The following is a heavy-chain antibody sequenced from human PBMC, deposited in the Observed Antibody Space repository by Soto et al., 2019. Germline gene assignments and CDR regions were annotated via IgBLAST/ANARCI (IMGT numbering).Heavy chain of an antibody. CDR2: SSYDGRET. CDR3: ARDSGWPIRNFDN. V-gene: IGHV3-30*03. CDR1: DFDFSSYG. D-gene: IGHD3-10*01. Sequence: GGSLRLSCAASDFDFSSYGIHWVRQAPGKGLEGVAASSYDGRETFYADSAKGRFTVSKEMSKNTASLQMNALRYEDTAVYFCARDSGWPIRNFDNWGQGTPVTVSS. J-gene: IGHJ4*02.